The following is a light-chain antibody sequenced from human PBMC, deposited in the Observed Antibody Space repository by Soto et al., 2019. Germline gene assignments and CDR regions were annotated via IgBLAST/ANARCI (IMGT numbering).Light chain of an antibody. Sequence: DIQMTQSPSTLSASVGDRVTMTCRASHSISSYLTWYQQKPGKAPKLLIYKASNLESGVPSRFSGSGSGTEFTLTISSLQPDDFAAYYCQQYNSFPWTFGQGTKVEIK. CDR1: HSISSY. CDR2: KAS. V-gene: IGKV1-5*03. CDR3: QQYNSFPWT. J-gene: IGKJ1*01.